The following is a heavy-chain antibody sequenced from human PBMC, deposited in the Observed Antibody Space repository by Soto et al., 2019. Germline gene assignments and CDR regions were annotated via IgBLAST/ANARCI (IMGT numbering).Heavy chain of an antibody. Sequence: ASVKVSCKASGYTFDSHSISWVRQAPGQGLEWMGRISADNGNTKYAQKFRGRVTMTTDTSTSTVYMELRNLRSDDTAVYYCARCIQQDYYYGMDVWG. D-gene: IGHD5-18*01. V-gene: IGHV1-18*01. CDR1: GYTFDSHS. CDR3: ARCIQQDYYYGMDV. CDR2: ISADNGNT. J-gene: IGHJ6*02.